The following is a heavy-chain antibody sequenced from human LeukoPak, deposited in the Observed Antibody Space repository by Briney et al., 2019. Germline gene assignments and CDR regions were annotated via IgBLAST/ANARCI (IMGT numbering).Heavy chain of an antibody. D-gene: IGHD3-16*02. J-gene: IGHJ4*02. CDR2: IYHSGST. CDR1: GYSISSDYY. V-gene: IGHV4-38-2*02. Sequence: SETLSLTCTVSGYSISSDYYWGWIRQPPGKGLEWIGTIYHSGSTYYNPSLKRRVTISVDTSKNQFSLKLSSVTAADTAVYYCARYDVWGSYRAFDYWGQGTLVTVSS. CDR3: ARYDVWGSYRAFDY.